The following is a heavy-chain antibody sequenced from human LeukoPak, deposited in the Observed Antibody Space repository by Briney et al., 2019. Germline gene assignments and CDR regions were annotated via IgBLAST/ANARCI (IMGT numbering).Heavy chain of an antibody. Sequence: GGSLRLSCAASGFTFSSYWMSWVRQAPGKGLEWVANIRQDGSEEYYVDSVKGRFTISRDNAKNSLYLQMNSLRGEDTAVNYCARGSGWYESLDYWGQRTLVTVSS. CDR3: ARGSGWYESLDY. D-gene: IGHD6-19*01. CDR2: IRQDGSEE. V-gene: IGHV3-7*01. CDR1: GFTFSSYW. J-gene: IGHJ4*02.